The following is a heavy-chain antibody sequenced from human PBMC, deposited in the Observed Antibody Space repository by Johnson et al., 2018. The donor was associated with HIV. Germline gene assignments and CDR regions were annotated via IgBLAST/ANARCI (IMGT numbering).Heavy chain of an antibody. V-gene: IGHV3-20*04. CDR3: AREDEGSTGYDSSGYYPFDI. D-gene: IGHD3-22*01. CDR2: INWNGGST. CDR1: GFTFDDYG. Sequence: MQLVESGGGLVQPGRSLRLSCAASGFTFDDYGMSWVRQAPGKGLEWVSGINWNGGSTGYADSVKGRFTISRDNAKNSLYLQMNSLRVEDTALYYCAREDEGSTGYDSSGYYPFDIWGQGTMVTVSS. J-gene: IGHJ3*02.